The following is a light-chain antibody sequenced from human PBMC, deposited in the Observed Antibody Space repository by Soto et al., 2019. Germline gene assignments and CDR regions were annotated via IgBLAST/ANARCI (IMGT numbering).Light chain of an antibody. J-gene: IGKJ4*01. CDR1: QSISSY. V-gene: IGKV1-39*01. CDR2: AAS. CDR3: QQSYTTPLH. Sequence: DIQMTQSPSSLSASVGDRVTITCRASQSISSYLNWFQQKPGKAPNLLIYAASTLQSGVPSRFSRSGSLTDFTLTIRSLQPEDFATYYCQQSYTTPLHFGGGTKVQIK.